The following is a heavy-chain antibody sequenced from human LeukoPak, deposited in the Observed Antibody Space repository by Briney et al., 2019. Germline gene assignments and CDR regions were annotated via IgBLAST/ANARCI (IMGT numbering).Heavy chain of an antibody. CDR1: GCFSSSYN. CDR3: ARDPYSGTYGDTYYYYMDV. J-gene: IGHJ6*03. D-gene: IGHD1-26*01. CDR2: NTSSSSYT. Sequence: AGSLILFCAAAGCFSSSYNMKWGRPTARGGVEWGSSNTSSSSYTFYAASVKGRFTISSNNASNSLYLQMNSLRAEDTAVYYCARDPYSGTYGDTYYYYMDVWGKGTTVTIPS. V-gene: IGHV3-21*01.